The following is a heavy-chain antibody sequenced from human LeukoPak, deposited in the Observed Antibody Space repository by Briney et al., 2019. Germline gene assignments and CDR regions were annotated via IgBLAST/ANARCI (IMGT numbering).Heavy chain of an antibody. CDR2: ISRDCSYV. CDR1: GFPLNSYN. J-gene: IGHJ6*03. Sequence: PGGSLRLSCGASGFPLNSYNMNGLRQAPGKGLEGVSSISRDCSYVFYADSVKGRFTISRDNAENSLYLQMNSLRVEDTAVYYCARDPYSGGYSAGLYFYYMDVWGKGTTVTVSS. V-gene: IGHV3-21*01. D-gene: IGHD1-26*01. CDR3: ARDPYSGGYSAGLYFYYMDV.